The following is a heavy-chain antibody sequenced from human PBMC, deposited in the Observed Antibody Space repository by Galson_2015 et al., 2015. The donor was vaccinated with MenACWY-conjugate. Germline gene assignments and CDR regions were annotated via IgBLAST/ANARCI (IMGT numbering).Heavy chain of an antibody. D-gene: IGHD1-26*01. V-gene: IGHV5-51*01. CDR3: ARHPPGGRGMDV. CDR2: INPGDSNT. Sequence: QSGAEVKKPGESLKISCKGTGYSFSTYWIGWVRQMPGKGLEWMGLINPGDSNTRYSPAFEGRVTISADNSITTAYLQWNSLQASDTAMYYCARHPPGGRGMDVWGQGTTVTVPS. J-gene: IGHJ6*02. CDR1: GYSFSTYW.